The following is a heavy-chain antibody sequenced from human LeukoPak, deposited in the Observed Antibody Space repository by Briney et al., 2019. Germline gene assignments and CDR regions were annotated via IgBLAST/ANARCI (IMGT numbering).Heavy chain of an antibody. J-gene: IGHJ6*02. CDR3: AQWDAIDV. CDR1: GFILRRHW. D-gene: IGHD1-26*01. Sequence: GGSLRLSCVDSGFILRRHWMYWVRQAPGKGLEWVANINQDGSEIYYVDSVKGRFTISRDNAKNSLFLEMKRLRAEDTGVYYCAQWDAIDVWGQGTTVTVS. CDR2: INQDGSEI. V-gene: IGHV3-7*01.